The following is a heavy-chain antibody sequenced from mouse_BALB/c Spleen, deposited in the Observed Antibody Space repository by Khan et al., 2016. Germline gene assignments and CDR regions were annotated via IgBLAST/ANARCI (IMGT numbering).Heavy chain of an antibody. D-gene: IGHD1-1*01. CDR3: ARAGNTYPYWFFDV. Sequence: EVQLLESGGGLVKPGGSLKLSCAASGFIFSDFYMYWLRQTPEKRLEWVATISHGGRYTYYPDNVKGRFTISRDNAKNNLYLQMTSLKSEDTAMXFWARAGNTYPYWFFDVWGAGTTVSVSS. CDR1: GFIFSDFY. V-gene: IGHV5-4*02. J-gene: IGHJ1*01. CDR2: ISHGGRYT.